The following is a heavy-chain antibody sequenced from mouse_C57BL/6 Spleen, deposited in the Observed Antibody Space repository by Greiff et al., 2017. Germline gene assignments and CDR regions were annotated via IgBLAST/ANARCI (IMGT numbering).Heavy chain of an antibody. V-gene: IGHV1-22*01. CDR3: ARGSSFSRFAY. J-gene: IGHJ3*01. Sequence: EVQLQESGPELVKPGASVKMSCKASGYTFTDYNMHWVKQSHGKSLEWIGYINPNNGGTSYNQKFKGKATLTVNKSSSTAYMELRSLTSEGSAVYYCARGSSFSRFAYWGQGTLVTVSA. CDR1: GYTFTDYN. D-gene: IGHD1-1*01. CDR2: INPNNGGT.